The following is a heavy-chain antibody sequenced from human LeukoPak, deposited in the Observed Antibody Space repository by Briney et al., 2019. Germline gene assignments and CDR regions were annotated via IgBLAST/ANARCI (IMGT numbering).Heavy chain of an antibody. CDR3: AKGPVWFGDPYYFDY. CDR2: ISGSGGST. Sequence: GGSLRLSCAASGFTFSSYAMSWVRQAPGKGLEWVSAISGSGGSTYYADSVKGRFTISRDNSKNTLYLQMNSLRAEDTDIYDCAKGPVWFGDPYYFDYWGQGTLVTVSS. CDR1: GFTFSSYA. V-gene: IGHV3-23*01. J-gene: IGHJ4*02. D-gene: IGHD3-10*01.